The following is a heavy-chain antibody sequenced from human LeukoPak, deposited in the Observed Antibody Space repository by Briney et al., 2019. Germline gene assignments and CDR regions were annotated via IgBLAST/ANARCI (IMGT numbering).Heavy chain of an antibody. V-gene: IGHV3-23*01. D-gene: IGHD3-10*01. CDR2: ISGSGGST. Sequence: PGGSLRLSCAASGFTFSSYAMHWVRQAPGKGLEWVSAISGSGGSTYYADSVKGRFTISRDNSKNTLYLQMNSLRAEDTAVYYCAKDRAVRTDAFDIWGQGTMVTVSS. CDR3: AKDRAVRTDAFDI. J-gene: IGHJ3*02. CDR1: GFTFSSYA.